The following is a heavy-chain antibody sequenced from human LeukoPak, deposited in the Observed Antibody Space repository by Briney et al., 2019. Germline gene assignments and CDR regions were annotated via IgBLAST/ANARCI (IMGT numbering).Heavy chain of an antibody. D-gene: IGHD3-9*01. J-gene: IGHJ3*02. V-gene: IGHV1-46*01. CDR1: GYTFTSYY. CDR3: ASSDILNGYSYDAFDI. CDR2: INPSGGST. Sequence: ASVKVSCKASGYTFTSYYMHWVRQAPGQGLEWMGIINPSGGSTSYAQKFQGRVTMTRATSTSTVYMELSSLRSEDTAVYYCASSDILNGYSYDAFDIWGKGTMVTVSS.